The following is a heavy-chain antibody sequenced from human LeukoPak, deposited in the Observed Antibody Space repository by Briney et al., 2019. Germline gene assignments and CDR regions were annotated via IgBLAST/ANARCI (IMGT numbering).Heavy chain of an antibody. V-gene: IGHV3-11*05. CDR3: ARDVGYDNSGYYPYYFDY. J-gene: IGHJ4*02. D-gene: IGHD3-22*01. Sequence: GRFTISRDNAKNLLFLQMNSLRAEDTAVYYCARDVGYDNSGYYPYYFDYWGQGTLGTVSS.